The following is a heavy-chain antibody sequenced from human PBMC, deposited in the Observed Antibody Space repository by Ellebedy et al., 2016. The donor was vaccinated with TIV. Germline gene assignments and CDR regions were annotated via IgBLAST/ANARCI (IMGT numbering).Heavy chain of an antibody. J-gene: IGHJ4*02. D-gene: IGHD6-6*01. CDR2: IKSKTDGGTT. CDR1: GFTFSNAW. Sequence: GESLKISXAASGFTFSNAWMNWVRQAPGKGLEWFGRIKSKTDGGTTDYAAPVKGRFTISRDDSKNTLYLQMNSLKTEDTAVYYCGVYLGYWGQGTLVTVSS. V-gene: IGHV3-15*07. CDR3: GVYLGY.